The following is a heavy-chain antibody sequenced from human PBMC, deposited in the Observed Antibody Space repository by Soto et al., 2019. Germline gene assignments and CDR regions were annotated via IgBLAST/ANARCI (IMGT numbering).Heavy chain of an antibody. Sequence: PSETLSLTCAVSGGSISSGTFSWTWIRQPPGKGLEFIGSIYYTGGTYYNPSLKSRVTISLDRSKNQFSLKLSSVTAADTAVYYCARVVPAAIDYGMDVWGQGTTVTVSS. D-gene: IGHD2-2*02. J-gene: IGHJ6*01. CDR3: ARVVPAAIDYGMDV. CDR2: IYYTGGT. V-gene: IGHV4-30-2*01. CDR1: GGSISSGTFS.